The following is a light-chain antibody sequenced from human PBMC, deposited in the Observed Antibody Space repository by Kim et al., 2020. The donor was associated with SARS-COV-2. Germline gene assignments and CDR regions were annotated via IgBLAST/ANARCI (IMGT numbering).Light chain of an antibody. Sequence: ASVGDRVTITCQASQDITKYLHWYQQKPGKAPKLLMYDASNLATGVPSRFSGSGSGTDFTFTISSLQPEDIATYYCQQYANVPITFGQGTRLEIK. J-gene: IGKJ5*01. CDR2: DAS. CDR1: QDITKY. CDR3: QQYANVPIT. V-gene: IGKV1-33*01.